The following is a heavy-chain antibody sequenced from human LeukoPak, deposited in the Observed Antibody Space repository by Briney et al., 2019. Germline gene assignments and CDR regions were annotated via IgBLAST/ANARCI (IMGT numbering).Heavy chain of an antibody. J-gene: IGHJ3*02. D-gene: IGHD3-10*01. V-gene: IGHV3-23*01. CDR3: AKTRLWFGELLSSLGAFDI. Sequence: PGGSLRLSCVASGFTFSSYAMSWVRQAPGKGLEWVSAISGSGGSTYYADSVKGRFTISRDNSKNTLYLQMNSLRAEDTAVYYCAKTRLWFGELLSSLGAFDIWGQGTMVTVSS. CDR1: GFTFSSYA. CDR2: ISGSGGST.